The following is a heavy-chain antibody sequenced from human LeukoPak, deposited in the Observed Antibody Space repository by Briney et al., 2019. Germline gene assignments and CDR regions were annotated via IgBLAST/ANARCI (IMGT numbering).Heavy chain of an antibody. V-gene: IGHV4-34*01. CDR2: INHSGGT. CDR1: GGSFSDYY. CDR3: AAPSSYCGDDCLDY. J-gene: IGHJ4*02. D-gene: IGHD2-21*02. Sequence: PSETLSLTCGVYGGSFSDYYWSWIRQPPGKGLEWIGEINHSGGTDYNPSLKSRVTISLDTSMNQFSLNLSSVTAADTAVYYCAAPSSYCGDDCLDYWGQGTLVTVSS.